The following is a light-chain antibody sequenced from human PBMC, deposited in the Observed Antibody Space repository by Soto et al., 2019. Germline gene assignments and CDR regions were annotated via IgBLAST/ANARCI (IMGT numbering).Light chain of an antibody. V-gene: IGKV1-39*01. CDR3: QQSFDLPQT. Sequence: DIQMTQSPSSLSASIGDRVTITCRASQSISTYLNWYQQKSGKAPKVLIYAASNLHNGVPSRFSGNGSGTDFPPSISSLQPEDFATYYCQQSFDLPQTFGQGTKVEIK. CDR1: QSISTY. CDR2: AAS. J-gene: IGKJ1*01.